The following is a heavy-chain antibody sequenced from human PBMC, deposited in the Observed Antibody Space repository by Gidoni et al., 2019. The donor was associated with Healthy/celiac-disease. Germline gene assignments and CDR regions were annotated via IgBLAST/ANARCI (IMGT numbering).Heavy chain of an antibody. J-gene: IGHJ6*02. CDR3: ASEIRLDYYGMDV. V-gene: IGHV1-69*04. CDR1: GGPFSSYA. D-gene: IGHD4-17*01. Sequence: QVQLVQSGAEVKKPGSSVKVSCKASGGPFSSYAISWVRQAPGQGLEWMGRIIPILGIANYAQKFQGRVTITADKSTSTAYMELSSLRSEDTAVYYCASEIRLDYYGMDVWGQGTTVTVSS. CDR2: IIPILGIA.